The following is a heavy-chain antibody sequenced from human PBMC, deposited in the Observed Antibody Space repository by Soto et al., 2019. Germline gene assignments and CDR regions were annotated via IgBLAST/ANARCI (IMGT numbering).Heavy chain of an antibody. CDR3: ARTGRLELLRYYYYYMDV. CDR2: MNPNSGNT. D-gene: IGHD1-26*01. Sequence: GASVKVCCKASGYTFTSYDINWVRQATGQGLEWMGWMNPNSGNTGYAQKFQGRVTMTRNTSISTAYMELSSLRSEDTAVYYCARTGRLELLRYYYYYMDVWGKGTTVTVSS. J-gene: IGHJ6*03. V-gene: IGHV1-8*01. CDR1: GYTFTSYD.